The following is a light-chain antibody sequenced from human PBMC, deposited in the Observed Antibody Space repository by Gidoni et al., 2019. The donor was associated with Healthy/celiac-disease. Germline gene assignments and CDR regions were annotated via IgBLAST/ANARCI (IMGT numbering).Light chain of an antibody. J-gene: IGKJ4*01. V-gene: IGKV1-8*01. CDR3: QQYYSYPPLT. CDR2: AAS. CDR1: QGMSSY. Sequence: AIRMTQSPSSFSASTGDRVTITCRASQGMSSYLAWYQQKPGKAPKLLIYAASTLQRGVPSRFSGSGSGTDFTLAISCLQSEDFATYYCQQYYSYPPLTFGGGTKVEIK.